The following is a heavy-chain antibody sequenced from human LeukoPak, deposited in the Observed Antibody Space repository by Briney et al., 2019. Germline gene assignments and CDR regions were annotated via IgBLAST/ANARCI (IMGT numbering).Heavy chain of an antibody. CDR2: INHNGST. V-gene: IGHV4-34*01. CDR1: GGSFSDYF. D-gene: IGHD2-2*01. Sequence: SETLSLTCAVYGGSFSDYFWSWIRQSPGKGLEWIGEINHNGSTNYNPSLKSRVTISIDTSKNQFSLKLGSVTAADTAVYYCARGDCSSTSCYLSDWFDPWGQGTLVTVSS. CDR3: ARGDCSSTSCYLSDWFDP. J-gene: IGHJ5*02.